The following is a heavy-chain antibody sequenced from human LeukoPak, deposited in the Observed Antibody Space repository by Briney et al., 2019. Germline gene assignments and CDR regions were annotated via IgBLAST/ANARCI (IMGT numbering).Heavy chain of an antibody. V-gene: IGHV4-59*01. J-gene: IGHJ6*02. D-gene: IGHD3-10*01. CDR3: ARAPRAMVRGVIISHGMDV. CDR2: IYYSGST. Sequence: SETLSLTCTVSGGSISSYYWSWIRQPPGKGLEWIGYIYYSGSTNYNPSLKSRVTISVDTSKNQFSLKLSSVTAADTAVYYCARAPRAMVRGVIISHGMDVWGQGTTVTVSS. CDR1: GGSISSYY.